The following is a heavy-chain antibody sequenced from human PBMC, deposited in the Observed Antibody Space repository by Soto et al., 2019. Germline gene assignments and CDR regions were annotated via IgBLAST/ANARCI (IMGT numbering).Heavy chain of an antibody. J-gene: IGHJ6*02. CDR3: AKDDGERFLYYGMDV. Sequence: QEQLVESGGGVVQPGRSLRLSCAASGFTFSSYGMHWVRQAPGKGLEWVAVISYDGSNKYYADSVKGRFTISRDNSKNTLYLQMNSLRAEDTAVYYCAKDDGERFLYYGMDVWGQGTTVTVSS. V-gene: IGHV3-30*18. CDR1: GFTFSSYG. CDR2: ISYDGSNK. D-gene: IGHD3-3*01.